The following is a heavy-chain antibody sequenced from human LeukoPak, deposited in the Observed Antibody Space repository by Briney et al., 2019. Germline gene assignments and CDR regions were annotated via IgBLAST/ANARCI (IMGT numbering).Heavy chain of an antibody. Sequence: NLGESLKIPCKVSGYSFTSYCIGWVRQMPGKGLEWMGIIYPGDSGPTYSPSFQGQVTISVDKSINTAYLQWSSLQASDTAMYYCGMSGDRVPLQDDVFDVWGQGTMVTVST. CDR3: GMSGDRVPLQDDVFDV. D-gene: IGHD1-26*01. V-gene: IGHV5-51*01. CDR1: GYSFTSYC. J-gene: IGHJ3*01. CDR2: IYPGDSGP.